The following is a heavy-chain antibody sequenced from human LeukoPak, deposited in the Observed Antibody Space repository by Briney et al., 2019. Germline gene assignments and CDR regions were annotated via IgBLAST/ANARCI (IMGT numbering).Heavy chain of an antibody. Sequence: GSLRLSCAASGFTFSSYAMSWVRQAPGKGLEWVSGILDSGYSTYYANSVKGRFTISRDNSNNTLYLQMSSLRAEDTAVYYCAKLVVHPLHNYYVGVWGKGTTVAVSS. CDR1: GFTFSSYA. D-gene: IGHD2-21*01. V-gene: IGHV3-23*01. CDR2: ILDSGYST. CDR3: AKLVVHPLHNYYVGV. J-gene: IGHJ6*03.